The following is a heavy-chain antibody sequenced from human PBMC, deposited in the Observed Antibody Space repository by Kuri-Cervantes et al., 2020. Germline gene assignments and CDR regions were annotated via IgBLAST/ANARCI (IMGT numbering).Heavy chain of an antibody. CDR3: ARYREPNDYGSN. J-gene: IGHJ4*02. CDR1: GYTFTGYY. Sequence: ASVKVSCKASGYTFTGYYMHWVRQAPGKGLEWMGGFDPEDGETIYAQKFQGRVTMTTDTSTSTAYMELRSLRSDDTAVYYCARYREPNDYGSNWGQGTLVTVSS. V-gene: IGHV1-24*01. D-gene: IGHD4-23*01. CDR2: FDPEDGET.